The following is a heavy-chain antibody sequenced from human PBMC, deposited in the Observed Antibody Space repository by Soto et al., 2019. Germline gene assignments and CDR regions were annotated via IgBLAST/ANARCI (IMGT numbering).Heavy chain of an antibody. J-gene: IGHJ5*02. V-gene: IGHV1-18*01. Sequence: GASVKVSCKASGYTFTSYGISWVRQAPGQGLEWMGWISAYNGNTKYPQKFQGRVTITTDTSASTGHMELSSLRSEDTAVYYCARDGIAAAGTSWFDPWGQGTLVTVSS. D-gene: IGHD6-13*01. CDR3: ARDGIAAAGTSWFDP. CDR1: GYTFTSYG. CDR2: ISAYNGNT.